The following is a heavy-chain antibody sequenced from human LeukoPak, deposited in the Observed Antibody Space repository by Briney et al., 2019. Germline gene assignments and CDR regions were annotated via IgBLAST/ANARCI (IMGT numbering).Heavy chain of an antibody. CDR1: GGSISSSSYY. V-gene: IGHV4-39*01. J-gene: IGHJ6*03. D-gene: IGHD3-3*01. Sequence: SETLSLTCTVSGGSISSSSYYWGWIRQPPGKGLEWIGSIYYSGSTYYNPSLKSRATISVDTSKNQFSLKLSSVTAADTAVYYCARVSDFWSGQGYYYYYYMDVWGKGTTVTVSS. CDR2: IYYSGST. CDR3: ARVSDFWSGQGYYYYYYMDV.